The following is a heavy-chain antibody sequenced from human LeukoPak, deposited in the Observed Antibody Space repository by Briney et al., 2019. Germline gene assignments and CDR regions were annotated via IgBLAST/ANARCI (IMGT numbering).Heavy chain of an antibody. D-gene: IGHD5-12*01. Sequence: GGSLRLSCTASGFTFGDYAMSWFRQAPGKGLEWVGNIKEDGTAENYVVSVRGRFTISRDNAKNSLYLQMNSLRGEDTAVYYCTRDSGYNAFDIWGQGTMVTVSS. CDR2: IKEDGTAE. V-gene: IGHV3-7*01. CDR3: TRDSGYNAFDI. J-gene: IGHJ3*02. CDR1: GFTFGDYA.